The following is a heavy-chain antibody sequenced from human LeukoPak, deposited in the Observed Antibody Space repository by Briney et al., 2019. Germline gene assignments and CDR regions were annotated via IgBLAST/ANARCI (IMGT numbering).Heavy chain of an antibody. CDR1: GFTFSSYG. Sequence: GGSLRLSCAASGFTFSSYGMHWVRQAPGKGLEWVAVIWYDGSNKYYADSVKGRFTISRDNSKNTLYLQMNSLRAEDTAVYYCARDLFLSSSLDYYGMDVWAKGPRSPSP. J-gene: IGHJ6*02. CDR3: ARDLFLSSSLDYYGMDV. V-gene: IGHV3-33*01. D-gene: IGHD6-13*01. CDR2: IWYDGSNK.